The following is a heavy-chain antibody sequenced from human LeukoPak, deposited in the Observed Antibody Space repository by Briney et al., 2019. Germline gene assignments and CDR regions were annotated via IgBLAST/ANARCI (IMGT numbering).Heavy chain of an antibody. Sequence: GASVKVSCKATGYIFSNYGISWVRQAPGQGLEWMGWINAYNGNTNYAQKLQGRVTMTTDTSTTTAYMELRSLRSDDTAVYFCARRYYYDNSGSPIGAMDAWGQGTTVIVSS. CDR1: GYIFSNYG. V-gene: IGHV1-18*01. D-gene: IGHD3-22*01. CDR2: INAYNGNT. CDR3: ARRYYYDNSGSPIGAMDA. J-gene: IGHJ6*02.